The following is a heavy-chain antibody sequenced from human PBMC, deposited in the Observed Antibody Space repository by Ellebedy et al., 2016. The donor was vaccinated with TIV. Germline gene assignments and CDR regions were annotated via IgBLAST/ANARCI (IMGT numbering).Heavy chain of an antibody. CDR3: ARDEGGEGYMIVVVHFDY. Sequence: QKLQGRVTMTTDTSTNTAYMELRSLRSDDTAVYYCARDEGGEGYMIVVVHFDYWGQGTLVTVSS. J-gene: IGHJ4*02. D-gene: IGHD3-22*01. V-gene: IGHV1-18*01.